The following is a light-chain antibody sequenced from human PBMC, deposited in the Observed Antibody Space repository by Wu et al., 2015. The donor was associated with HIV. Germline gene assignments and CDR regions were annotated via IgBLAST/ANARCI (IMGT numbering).Light chain of an antibody. CDR1: QSISVW. CDR2: KAS. V-gene: IGKV1-5*03. J-gene: IGKJ2*01. Sequence: DIQMTQFPSILSASVGDRVTITCRASQSISVWLAWYQQRPGKAPNLLIYKASTLESGVPSRFSGSGSGTDFTLTISSLQPEDFATYYCQQSLFIPYTFGQGTKLDIK. CDR3: QQSLFIPYT.